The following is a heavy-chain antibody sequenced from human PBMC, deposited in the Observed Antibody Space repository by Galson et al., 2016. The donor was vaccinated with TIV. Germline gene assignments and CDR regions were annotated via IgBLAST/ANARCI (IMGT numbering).Heavy chain of an antibody. CDR3: ATSTIAARPMDS. CDR1: GGTLRTNA. Sequence: CKASGGTLRTNAISWVRQAPGQGPEWMGGIIPLLATANYAQKFQGRVTVTTDETASTTYMELRSLRSEDSAVYYCATSTIAARPMDSWGQGTRVTVSS. V-gene: IGHV1-69*05. D-gene: IGHD6-25*01. CDR2: IIPLLATA. J-gene: IGHJ5*01.